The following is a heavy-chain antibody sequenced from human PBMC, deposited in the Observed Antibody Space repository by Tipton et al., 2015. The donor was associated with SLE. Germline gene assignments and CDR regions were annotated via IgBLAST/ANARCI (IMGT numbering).Heavy chain of an antibody. CDR1: GGSISSSSYY. CDR3: ARVRWELLTFFDY. D-gene: IGHD1-26*01. Sequence: TLSLTCTVSGGSISSSSYYWGWIRQPPGKGLEWIGSIYYSGSTYYNPSLKSRVTISVDTPKNQFSLKLSSVTAADTAVYYCARVRWELLTFFDYWGQGTLVTVSS. J-gene: IGHJ4*02. V-gene: IGHV4-39*01. CDR2: IYYSGST.